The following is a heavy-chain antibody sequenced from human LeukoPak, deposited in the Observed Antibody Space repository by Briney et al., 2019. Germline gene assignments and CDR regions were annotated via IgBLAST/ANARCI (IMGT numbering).Heavy chain of an antibody. D-gene: IGHD3-22*01. V-gene: IGHV3-30*18. Sequence: GGSLRLSCAASGFTFSSYGMHWVRQAPGKGLEWVAVISYDGSDKYYADSVKGRFTISRDNSKNTLYLQMNSLRAEDTAVYYCAKGKMITMIIYYFDYWGQGTLVTVSS. CDR1: GFTFSSYG. J-gene: IGHJ4*02. CDR3: AKGKMITMIIYYFDY. CDR2: ISYDGSDK.